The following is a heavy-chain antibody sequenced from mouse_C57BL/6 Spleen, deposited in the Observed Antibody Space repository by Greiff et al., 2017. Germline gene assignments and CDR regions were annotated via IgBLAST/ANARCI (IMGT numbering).Heavy chain of an antibody. Sequence: QVQLQQSGAELVKPGASVKISCKASGYAFSSYWMNWVKQRPGKGLEWIGQIYPGDGDTNYNGKFKGKATLTADKSSSTAYMQLSSLTSEDSAVYFCARSCYGSSYAFDYWGQGTTLTVSS. D-gene: IGHD1-1*01. CDR1: GYAFSSYW. CDR3: ARSCYGSSYAFDY. CDR2: IYPGDGDT. V-gene: IGHV1-80*01. J-gene: IGHJ2*01.